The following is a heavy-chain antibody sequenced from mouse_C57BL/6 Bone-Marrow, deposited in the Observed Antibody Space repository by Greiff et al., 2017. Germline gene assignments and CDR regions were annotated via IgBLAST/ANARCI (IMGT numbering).Heavy chain of an antibody. V-gene: IGHV1-54*01. CDR1: GYAFTNYL. CDR3: ARSTVVDFYDFDY. D-gene: IGHD1-1*01. CDR2: INPGSGGT. J-gene: IGHJ2*01. Sequence: VKLMESGAELVRPGTSVKVSCKASGYAFTNYLIEWVKQRPGQGLEWIGVINPGSGGTNYNEKFKGKATLTADKSSSTAYMQLSSLTSEDSAVYFCARSTVVDFYDFDYWGQGTTLTVSS.